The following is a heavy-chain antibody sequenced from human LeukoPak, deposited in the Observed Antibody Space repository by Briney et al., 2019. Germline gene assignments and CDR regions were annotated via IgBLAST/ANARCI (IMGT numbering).Heavy chain of an antibody. CDR2: IYSGGST. CDR1: GFTVSSNY. Sequence: GGSLRLSCAASGFTVSSNYMSWVRQAPGKGLEWVSVIYSGGSTYYADSVKGRFTISRDNSKNTLYLQMNSLRAEDTAVYYCARECGGDCSRSFDYWGQGTLVTVSS. CDR3: ARECGGDCSRSFDY. J-gene: IGHJ4*02. D-gene: IGHD2-21*02. V-gene: IGHV3-66*01.